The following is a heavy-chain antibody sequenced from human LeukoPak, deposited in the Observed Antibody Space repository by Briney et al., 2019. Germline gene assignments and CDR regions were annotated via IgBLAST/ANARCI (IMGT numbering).Heavy chain of an antibody. CDR1: GFTFSSYW. Sequence: GGSLRLSCAASGFTFSSYWMNWARQAPGKGLEWVASINHNGNVNYYVDSVKGRFTISRDNSKNTLYLQMNSLRAEDTAVYYCAKSDRYSSSWYALWGQGTLVTVSS. J-gene: IGHJ4*02. CDR3: AKSDRYSSSWYAL. V-gene: IGHV3-7*03. CDR2: INHNGNVN. D-gene: IGHD6-13*01.